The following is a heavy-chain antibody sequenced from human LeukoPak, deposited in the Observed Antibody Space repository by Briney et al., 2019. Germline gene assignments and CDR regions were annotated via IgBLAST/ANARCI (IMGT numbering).Heavy chain of an antibody. CDR1: GFTFSSYG. V-gene: IGHV3-30*02. CDR3: AKVVVVVITNDAFDI. J-gene: IGHJ3*02. D-gene: IGHD3-22*01. CDR2: IRYDGSNK. Sequence: GGSLRLSCAASGFTFSSYGMHWVRQAPGKGLEWVAFIRYDGSNKYYADSVKGRFTISRDNSKNTLYLQMNSLRAKDTAVYYCAKVVVVVITNDAFDIWGQGTLVTVSS.